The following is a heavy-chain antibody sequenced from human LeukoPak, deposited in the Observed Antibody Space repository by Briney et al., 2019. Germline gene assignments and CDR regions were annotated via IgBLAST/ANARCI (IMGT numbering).Heavy chain of an antibody. J-gene: IGHJ6*03. CDR2: INHSGST. V-gene: IGHV4-34*01. CDR3: ARRRIYSNYYYCYYYMDV. CDR1: GGSFSGYY. Sequence: SETLSLTCAVYGGSFSGYYWSWIRQPPGKGLEWIGEINHSGSTNYNPSLKSRVTISVDTSKNQFSLKLSSVTAADTAVYYCARRRIYSNYYYCYYYMDVWGKGTTVTVSS. D-gene: IGHD4-11*01.